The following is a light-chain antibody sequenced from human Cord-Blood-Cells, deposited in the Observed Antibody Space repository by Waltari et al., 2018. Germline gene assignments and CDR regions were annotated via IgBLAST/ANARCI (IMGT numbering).Light chain of an antibody. V-gene: IGKV4-1*01. CDR1: QSVLYSSNNKNY. Sequence: DIVMTHSPDSLAVSLAERATINCKSSQSVLYSSNNKNYLAWYQQKPGQPPKLLIYWASTRESGVPDRFSGSGSGTDFTLTISSLQAEDVAVYYCQQYYSTPFTFGPGTKVDIK. CDR2: WAS. CDR3: QQYYSTPFT. J-gene: IGKJ3*01.